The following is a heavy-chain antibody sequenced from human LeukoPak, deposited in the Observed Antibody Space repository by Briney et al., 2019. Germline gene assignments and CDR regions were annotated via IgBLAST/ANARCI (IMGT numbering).Heavy chain of an antibody. V-gene: IGHV4-31*03. CDR2: IYYSGTT. CDR1: GASVSSDAYY. J-gene: IGHJ4*02. Sequence: SQTLSLTCTVTGASVSSDAYYWSWIRQRPGKGLEWIGYIYYSGTTYYNPSLNSRSTISLDTSKNPPPLNMRSVPAADTALYYCARLWADPAMLIHYYFDYSGQGTLVTVSS. D-gene: IGHD3-16*01. CDR3: ARLWADPAMLIHYYFDY.